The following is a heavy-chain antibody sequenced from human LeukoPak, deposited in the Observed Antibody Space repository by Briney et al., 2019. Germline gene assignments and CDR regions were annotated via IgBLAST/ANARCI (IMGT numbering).Heavy chain of an antibody. CDR3: ARLSFGDSHFDQ. CDR1: GASTVSHY. Sequence: SETLSLTCTVSGASTVSHYWSWIRQPPGKGLEWLGYISRSGHTNYNPSLKSRLSMSVATSKSHLSLNLTSVTAADTAIYYCARLSFGDSHFDQWGQGTLVTVSS. CDR2: ISRSGHT. J-gene: IGHJ4*02. V-gene: IGHV4-59*08. D-gene: IGHD3-10*01.